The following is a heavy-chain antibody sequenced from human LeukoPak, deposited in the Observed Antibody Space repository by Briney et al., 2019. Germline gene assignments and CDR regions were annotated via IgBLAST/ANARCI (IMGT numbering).Heavy chain of an antibody. CDR3: ARAYCSGGSCYSRYHWFDP. D-gene: IGHD2-15*01. CDR1: GYSFSTYW. V-gene: IGHV5-51*01. J-gene: IGHJ5*02. CDR2: IYPGDSDT. Sequence: GESLKISCKGSGYSFSTYWIDWVRQMPGKGLEWMGIIYPGDSDTRYSPSFRGQVTISADTSTTTAYLQWSSLKASDTAIYYCARAYCSGGSCYSRYHWFDPWGQGTPVTVSS.